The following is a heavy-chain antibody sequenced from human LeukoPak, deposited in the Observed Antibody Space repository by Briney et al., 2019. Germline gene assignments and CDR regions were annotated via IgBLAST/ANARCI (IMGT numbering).Heavy chain of an antibody. J-gene: IGHJ4*02. CDR1: GGSITSRDYY. V-gene: IGHV4-39*07. D-gene: IGHD6-13*01. Sequence: SETLSLTCTVSGGSITSRDYYWGWIRQPPGKGLEWIGSIYYSGSTYYNPSLKSRVTISVDTSKNQFSLKLSSVTAADTAVYYCARGTGQQLVRFDYWGQGTLVTVSS. CDR2: IYYSGST. CDR3: ARGTGQQLVRFDY.